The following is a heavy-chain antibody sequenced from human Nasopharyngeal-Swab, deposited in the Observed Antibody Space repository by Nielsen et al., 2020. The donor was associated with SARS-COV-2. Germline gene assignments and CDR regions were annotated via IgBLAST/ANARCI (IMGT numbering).Heavy chain of an antibody. D-gene: IGHD1-7*01. J-gene: IGHJ4*02. CDR2: IYYSGST. CDR3: ARLTGTLDY. Sequence: SETLSLTCTVSGGSISSYYWSWIRQPPGKGLEWIGYIYYSGSTNYNPSLKSRVTISVDTSKNQFSLKLSSVTAADTAVYYCARLTGTLDYWGQGTLVTVPS. V-gene: IGHV4-59*08. CDR1: GGSISSYY.